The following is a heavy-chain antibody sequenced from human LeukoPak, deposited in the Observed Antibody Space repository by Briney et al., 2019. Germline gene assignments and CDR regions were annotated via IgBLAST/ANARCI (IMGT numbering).Heavy chain of an antibody. CDR1: GFTFSGYS. J-gene: IGHJ6*03. D-gene: IGHD6-6*01. Sequence: GGSLRLSCAASGFTFSGYSMNWVRQAPGKGLEWVSYISSSSSTIYYADSVKGRFTISRDNAKNSLYLQMNSLRAEDTAVYYCARDRHDFYYYYMDVWGKGTTVTVSS. CDR2: ISSSSSTI. CDR3: ARDRHDFYYYYMDV. V-gene: IGHV3-48*01.